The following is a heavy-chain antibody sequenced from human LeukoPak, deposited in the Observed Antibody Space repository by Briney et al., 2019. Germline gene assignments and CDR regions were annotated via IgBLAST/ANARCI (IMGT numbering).Heavy chain of an antibody. J-gene: IGHJ4*02. V-gene: IGHV3-23*01. CDR3: AKTTGNYYKYFDD. CDR2: ISGSGGST. CDR1: GFTFSSYV. Sequence: PGGSLRLSCAASGFTFSSYVMSWVRQAPGKGLEWVSFISGSGGSTYYADSVRGRFTISRDNSKNTLYVQMNSLRAEDTAVYFCAKTTGNYYKYFDDWGQGTLVTVSS. D-gene: IGHD3-22*01.